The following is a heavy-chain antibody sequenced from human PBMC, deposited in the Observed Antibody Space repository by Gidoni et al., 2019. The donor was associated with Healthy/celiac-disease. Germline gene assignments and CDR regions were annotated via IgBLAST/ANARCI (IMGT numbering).Heavy chain of an antibody. Sequence: QVQLQQCGAGLFKPSATLSLPCAVYGGSFSGYYWSWIRQPPGKGLEWIGEINHSGSTNYNPSLKSRVTISVDTSKNQFSLKLSSVTAADTAVYYCARGPRSGSDYWGQGTLVTVSS. V-gene: IGHV4-34*01. CDR3: ARGPRSGSDY. CDR2: INHSGST. CDR1: GGSFSGYY. J-gene: IGHJ4*02. D-gene: IGHD1-26*01.